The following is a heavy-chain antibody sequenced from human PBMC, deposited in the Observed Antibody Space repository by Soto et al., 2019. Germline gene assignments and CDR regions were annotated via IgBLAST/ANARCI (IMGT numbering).Heavy chain of an antibody. CDR1: GYTFTSYA. J-gene: IGHJ4*02. CDR3: ARSRVTVAGTRWFDY. Sequence: ASVKVSCKASGYTFTSYAMHWVRQAPGQRLEWMGWINAGNGNTKYSQKFQGRVTITRDTSASTAYMELSSLRSEDTAVYYCARSRVTVAGTRWFDYWGQGTLVTVSS. CDR2: INAGNGNT. D-gene: IGHD6-19*01. V-gene: IGHV1-3*01.